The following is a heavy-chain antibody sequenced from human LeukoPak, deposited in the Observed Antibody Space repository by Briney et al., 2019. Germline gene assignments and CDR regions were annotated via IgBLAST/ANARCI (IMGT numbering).Heavy chain of an antibody. CDR2: MNPNSGNT. CDR1: GYTFTSYD. CDR3: ARASPDYGDYGD. D-gene: IGHD4-17*01. Sequence: ASVKVSCKASGYTFTSYDINWVRQAPGQGLEWMGWMNPNSGNTVYAQKFQGRVTMTRNTSISTAYMELSSLRSEDTAVYYCARASPDYGDYGDWGQGTLVTVSS. J-gene: IGHJ4*02. V-gene: IGHV1-8*01.